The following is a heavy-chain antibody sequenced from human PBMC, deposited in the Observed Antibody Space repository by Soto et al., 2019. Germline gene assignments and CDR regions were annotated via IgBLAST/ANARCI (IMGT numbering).Heavy chain of an antibody. CDR3: ATLNSFGADY. D-gene: IGHD5-18*01. V-gene: IGHV3-74*01. Sequence: GGSLRLSCAASGFTFSSYWMHWVRQAPGKGLVWVSRIYSDGSGTTYADSVKGRFTISRDNAKSVLYLQMNSLRVEDTAVYYCATLNSFGADYWGQGTLVTVSS. CDR2: IYSDGSGT. CDR1: GFTFSSYW. J-gene: IGHJ4*02.